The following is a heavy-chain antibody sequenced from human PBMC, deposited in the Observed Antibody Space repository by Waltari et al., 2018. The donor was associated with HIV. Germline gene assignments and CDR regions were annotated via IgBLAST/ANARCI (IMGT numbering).Heavy chain of an antibody. CDR2: IKQDGSEK. Sequence: EVQLVESGGGLVQPGGSLRLSCAASGFTFSSYWMSWVRQAPGKGLELVANIKQDGSEKYYVDSVKGRFTISRDNAKNSLYLQMNSLRAEDTAVYYCARDYSSTSCYYFDYWGQGTLVTVSS. V-gene: IGHV3-7*01. J-gene: IGHJ4*02. D-gene: IGHD2-2*01. CDR3: ARDYSSTSCYYFDY. CDR1: GFTFSSYW.